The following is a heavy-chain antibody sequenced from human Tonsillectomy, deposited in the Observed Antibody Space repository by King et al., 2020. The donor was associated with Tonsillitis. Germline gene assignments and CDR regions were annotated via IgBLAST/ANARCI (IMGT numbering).Heavy chain of an antibody. V-gene: IGHV1-18*01. D-gene: IGHD5-24*01. CDR1: GYSFTTYG. CDR2: VSTYIGNA. CDR3: ARDKVDGEFDY. J-gene: IGHJ4*02. Sequence: VQLVESGAEVKKPGASVKVSCKTSGYSFTTYGLSWVRQAPGQGLDWMGWVSTYIGNANYARKFWDRVTMTTDTSTTTAYMELRSLRSDDTAVYYCARDKVDGEFDYWGQGTLVTVSS.